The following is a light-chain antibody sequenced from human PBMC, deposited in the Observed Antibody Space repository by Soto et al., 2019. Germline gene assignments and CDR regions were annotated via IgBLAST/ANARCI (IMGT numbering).Light chain of an antibody. J-gene: IGKJ1*01. CDR3: QQYNSYWT. CDR2: KAS. Sequence: IKMYKSPSTLSARVKDVVTMTCRARQSISSWLAWYQQTPGKAPKLLIYKASSLESGVPSRFSGSGSGTEFTLTISSLQTDDFATYYCQQYNSYWTFGQGSKVDVK. V-gene: IGKV1-5*03. CDR1: QSISSW.